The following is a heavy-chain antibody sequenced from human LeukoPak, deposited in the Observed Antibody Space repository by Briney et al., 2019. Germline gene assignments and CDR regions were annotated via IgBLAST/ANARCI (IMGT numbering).Heavy chain of an antibody. J-gene: IGHJ4*02. CDR2: INHSGST. CDR3: ARQRIGYDY. D-gene: IGHD1-26*01. CDR1: GGSFSGYY. Sequence: KSSETLSLTCAVYGGSFSGYYWSWIRQPPGKGLEWIGEINHSGSTNYNPSLKSRVTISVDTSKNQFSLKLSSVTAADAAVYYCARQRIGYDYWGQGTLVTVSS. V-gene: IGHV4-34*01.